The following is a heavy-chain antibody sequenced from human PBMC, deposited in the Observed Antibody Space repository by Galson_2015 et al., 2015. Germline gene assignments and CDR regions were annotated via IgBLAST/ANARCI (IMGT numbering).Heavy chain of an antibody. D-gene: IGHD1-26*01. CDR3: ASYSGTYRALDY. CDR2: TWYDGSNK. Sequence: SLRLSCAASGITFRNYGMNWVRQAPGKGLEWVAVTWYDGSNKYYADSVKGRFTISRDNSKNTLYLQMDSLRVDDTAVYYCASYSGTYRALDYWGQGTLVTVPS. J-gene: IGHJ4*02. V-gene: IGHV3-33*01. CDR1: GITFRNYG.